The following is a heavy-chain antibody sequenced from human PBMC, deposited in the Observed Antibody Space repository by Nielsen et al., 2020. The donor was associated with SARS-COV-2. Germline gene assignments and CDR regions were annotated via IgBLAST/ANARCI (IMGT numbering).Heavy chain of an antibody. Sequence: GSLRLSCAASGFTFSSYAMSWVRQAPGKGLEWVSAISGSGGSTYYADSVKGRFTISRDNSKNTLYLQMNSLRAEDTAVYYCAKEGSHTARHYYYYMDVWGKGTTVTVSS. CDR3: AKEGSHTARHYYYYMDV. J-gene: IGHJ6*03. CDR1: GFTFSSYA. D-gene: IGHD5-18*01. CDR2: ISGSGGST. V-gene: IGHV3-23*01.